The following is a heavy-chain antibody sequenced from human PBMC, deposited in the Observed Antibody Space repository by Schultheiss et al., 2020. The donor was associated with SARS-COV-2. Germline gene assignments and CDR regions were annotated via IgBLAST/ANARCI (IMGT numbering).Heavy chain of an antibody. D-gene: IGHD2-2*01. CDR2: ISSSSSYI. V-gene: IGHV3-21*01. J-gene: IGHJ3*02. Sequence: GGSLRLSCAASGFTFSSYSMNWVRQAPGKGLEWVSSISSSSSYIYYADSVKGRFTISRDNAKNSLYLQMNSLRAEDTAVYYCAREKYQLLVGGYDAFDIWGQGTMVTVSS. CDR3: AREKYQLLVGGYDAFDI. CDR1: GFTFSSYS.